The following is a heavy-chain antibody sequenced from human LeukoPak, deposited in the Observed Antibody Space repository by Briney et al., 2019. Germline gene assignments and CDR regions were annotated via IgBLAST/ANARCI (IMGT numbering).Heavy chain of an antibody. J-gene: IGHJ4*02. CDR2: IYSGGST. CDR1: GFTVSSNY. D-gene: IGHD1-26*01. Sequence: PGGSLRLSCAASGFTVSSNYMSWVRQAPGKGLEGVSVIYSGGSTYYADSVKGRFTISRDNSKNTLYLQMNSLRAEDTAVYYCAREVLGATSSGFGFDYWGQGTLVTVSA. CDR3: AREVLGATSSGFGFDY. V-gene: IGHV3-66*01.